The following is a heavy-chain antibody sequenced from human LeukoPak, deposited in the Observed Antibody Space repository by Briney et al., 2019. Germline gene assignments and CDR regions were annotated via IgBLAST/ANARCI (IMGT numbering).Heavy chain of an antibody. CDR1: GGSFSGYY. V-gene: IGHV4-34*01. D-gene: IGHD2-2*01. CDR2: INHSGST. J-gene: IGHJ4*02. CDR3: ARRAFRPPIVVVPAAPFDY. Sequence: SETLSLTCAVYGGSFSGYYWSWIRQPPGKGLEWIGEINHSGSTNYNPSLKSRVTISVDTSKNQFSLKLSSVTAADTAVYYCARRAFRPPIVVVPAAPFDYWGQGTLVTVSS.